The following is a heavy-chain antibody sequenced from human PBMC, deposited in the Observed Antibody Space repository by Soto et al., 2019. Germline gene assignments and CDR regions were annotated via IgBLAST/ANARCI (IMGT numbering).Heavy chain of an antibody. Sequence: GGSLRLSCAASGFTFSSYGMHWVRQAPGKGLEWVAVISYDGSNKYYADSVKGRFTISRDNSKNTLYLQMNSLRAEDTAVYYCAKGILSSIAAADYYYYYYGMHVWGQGTIFTVSS. J-gene: IGHJ6*02. D-gene: IGHD6-13*01. CDR2: ISYDGSNK. V-gene: IGHV3-30*18. CDR1: GFTFSSYG. CDR3: AKGILSSIAAADYYYYYYGMHV.